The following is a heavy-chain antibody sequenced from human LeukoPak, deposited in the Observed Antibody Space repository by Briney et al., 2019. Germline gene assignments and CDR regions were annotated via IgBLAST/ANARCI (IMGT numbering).Heavy chain of an antibody. V-gene: IGHV4-39*01. J-gene: IGHJ4*02. CDR2: INYSGST. Sequence: SETLSLTCTVSGGSISSSNYYWGWIRQPPGKGLEWIGSINYSGSTHYNPSLKSRVTISVDTSKDQFSLKLSSVTAADTAVYYCARATAMVPSPIDYWGQGTLVTVSS. CDR3: ARATAMVPSPIDY. CDR1: GGSISSSNYY. D-gene: IGHD5-18*01.